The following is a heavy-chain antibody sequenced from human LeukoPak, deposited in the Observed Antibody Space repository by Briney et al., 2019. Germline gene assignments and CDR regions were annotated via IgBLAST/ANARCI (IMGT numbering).Heavy chain of an antibody. Sequence: ASVKVSCKASGYTFTSYGISWVRKAPGQGLEWMGWISAYNGNTNYAQKVQGRVTMTTDTSTSKAYMERSSLRSDDTAVYYCARDLRGGYDSSGYWDPWFDYWGQGTLVTVSS. D-gene: IGHD3-22*01. CDR1: GYTFTSYG. J-gene: IGHJ4*02. CDR2: ISAYNGNT. V-gene: IGHV1-18*01. CDR3: ARDLRGGYDSSGYWDPWFDY.